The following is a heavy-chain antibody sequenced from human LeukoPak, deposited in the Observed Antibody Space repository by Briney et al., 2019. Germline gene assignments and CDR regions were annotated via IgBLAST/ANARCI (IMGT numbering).Heavy chain of an antibody. D-gene: IGHD3-3*01. CDR2: IKQDGSEK. CDR1: GFTFSSYW. CDR3: ARDQQDYDFWSGYGYYYYMDV. Sequence: GGSLRLSCAASGFTFSSYWMSWARQAPGKGLEWVANIKQDGSEKYYVDSVKGRFTISRDNAKNSLYLQMNSLRAEDAAVCYCARDQQDYDFWSGYGYYYYMDVWGKGTTVTVSS. J-gene: IGHJ6*03. V-gene: IGHV3-7*01.